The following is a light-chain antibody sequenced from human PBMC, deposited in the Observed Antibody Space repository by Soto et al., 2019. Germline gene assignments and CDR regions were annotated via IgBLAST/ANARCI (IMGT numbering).Light chain of an antibody. CDR3: SSYTSSSTLV. CDR2: DVN. V-gene: IGLV2-14*01. J-gene: IGLJ2*01. Sequence: QSVLTQPASVSGSPGQSITISCTGTSSDDGGYNFVSWYQQHPGKAPKLMIYDVNRRPSGVSNRFSGSKSGNTASLTISGLQAEDEAGYYCSSYTSSSTLVFGGGTKLTVL. CDR1: SSDDGGYNF.